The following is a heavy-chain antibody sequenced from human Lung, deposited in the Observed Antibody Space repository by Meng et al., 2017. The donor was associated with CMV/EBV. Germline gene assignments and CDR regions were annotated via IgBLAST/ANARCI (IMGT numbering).Heavy chain of an antibody. D-gene: IGHD3-3*01. CDR3: ARDPGGAAFGS. Sequence: EVQLVESGGGLVKPGGSLRLSCAASGFDFSRYDMIWVRLPPGKGLEWLAYISSNENSIYYRDSVKGRFYISRDNAKNSLFLQMNSLRGEDTAVYYCARDPGGAAFGSWGQGTLVTVSS. J-gene: IGHJ4*02. V-gene: IGHV3-21*06. CDR2: ISSNENSI. CDR1: GFDFSRYD.